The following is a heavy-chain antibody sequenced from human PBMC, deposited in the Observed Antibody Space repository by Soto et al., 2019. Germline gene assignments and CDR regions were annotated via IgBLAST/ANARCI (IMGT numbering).Heavy chain of an antibody. Sequence: SETLSLTCTVSGGSISSYYWSWIRQPPGKGLEWIGYIYYSGSTNYNPSLKSRVTISVDTSKNQFSLKLSSVTAADTAVYYCARVGTYYYDSSGYYVNWFDPWGQGTLVTSPQ. CDR3: ARVGTYYYDSSGYYVNWFDP. CDR1: GGSISSYY. D-gene: IGHD3-22*01. CDR2: IYYSGST. J-gene: IGHJ5*02. V-gene: IGHV4-59*01.